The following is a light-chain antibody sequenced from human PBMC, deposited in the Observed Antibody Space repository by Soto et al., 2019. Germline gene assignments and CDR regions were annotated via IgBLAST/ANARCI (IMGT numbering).Light chain of an antibody. J-gene: IGKJ1*01. Sequence: EIVMTQSPATLSVSPGERATLSCRASQSVSSNLAWYQQKPGQAPRLLIYGASTRATGIPARFSGSGSGTEVTLTISSLQSEDCAVYYCQHYNNWWTFGQGTKVEIK. CDR2: GAS. V-gene: IGKV3-15*01. CDR1: QSVSSN. CDR3: QHYNNWWT.